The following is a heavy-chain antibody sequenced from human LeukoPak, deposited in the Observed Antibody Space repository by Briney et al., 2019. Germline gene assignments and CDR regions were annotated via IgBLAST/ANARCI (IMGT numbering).Heavy chain of an antibody. J-gene: IGHJ4*02. D-gene: IGHD3-16*01. Sequence: GGSLRLSCAASGFTFDDYAMHWVRQAPGKGLEWVSLISWDGGSTYYADSVKGRFTISRDNSKNSLYLQMNSLRAVDTALYYCAKDFHGRIRFGAKGDPDYWGQGTLVTVSS. CDR3: AKDFHGRIRFGAKGDPDY. V-gene: IGHV3-43D*03. CDR2: ISWDGGST. CDR1: GFTFDDYA.